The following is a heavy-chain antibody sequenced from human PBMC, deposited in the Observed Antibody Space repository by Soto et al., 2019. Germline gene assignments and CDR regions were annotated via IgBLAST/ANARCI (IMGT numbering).Heavy chain of an antibody. CDR2: IYYSGTT. J-gene: IGHJ6*02. CDR3: AASCVGCGGFNYYGMDV. V-gene: IGHV4-31*11. CDR1: GGSISSGGYS. Sequence: SETLSLTCAVSGGSISSGGYSWSWIRQPPGKGLEWIGYIYYSGTTYYNPSLKSRVTISVDTSKNQFSLKLSSVTAADTAVYYCAASCVGCGGFNYYGMDVWGQGTTVTVSS. D-gene: IGHD2-21*01.